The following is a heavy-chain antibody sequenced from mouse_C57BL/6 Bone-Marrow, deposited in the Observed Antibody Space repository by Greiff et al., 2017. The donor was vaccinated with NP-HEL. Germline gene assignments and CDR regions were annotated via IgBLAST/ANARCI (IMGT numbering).Heavy chain of an antibody. CDR3: ARVGYYGSSYAMDY. Sequence: EVKLMESEGGLVQPGSSMKLSCTASGFTFSDYYMAWVRQVPEKGLEWVANINYDGSSTYYLDSLKSRFIISRDNAKNILYLQMSSLKSEDTATYYCARVGYYGSSYAMDYWGQGTSVTVSS. D-gene: IGHD1-1*01. CDR1: GFTFSDYY. CDR2: INYDGSST. J-gene: IGHJ4*01. V-gene: IGHV5-16*01.